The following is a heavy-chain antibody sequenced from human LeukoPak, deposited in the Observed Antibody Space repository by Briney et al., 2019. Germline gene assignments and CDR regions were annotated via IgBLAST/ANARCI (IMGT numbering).Heavy chain of an antibody. D-gene: IGHD3-10*01. Sequence: SETLSLTCAVYGGSFSGYYWSWIRQPPGKGLEWIGEVNHSGSTNYNPSLKSRVTISVDTSKNQFSLKLSSVTAADTAVYYCARDSGTTGEVKFDPWGQGTLVTVSS. J-gene: IGHJ5*02. V-gene: IGHV4-34*01. CDR2: VNHSGST. CDR3: ARDSGTTGEVKFDP. CDR1: GGSFSGYY.